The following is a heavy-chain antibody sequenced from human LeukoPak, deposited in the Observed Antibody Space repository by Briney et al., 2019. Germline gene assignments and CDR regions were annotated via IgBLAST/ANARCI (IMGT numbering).Heavy chain of an antibody. CDR1: GFTFSSYE. CDR2: ISSSGSTI. J-gene: IGHJ3*02. V-gene: IGHV3-48*03. Sequence: PGGSLRLSCAASGFTFSSYEMNWVRQAPGKGLEWVSYISSSGSTIYYADSVKGRFTISRDNAKNSLYLQMNSLRAEDTAVYYCARELWYYDSSGYGGHDAFDIWGQGTMVTVSS. CDR3: ARELWYYDSSGYGGHDAFDI. D-gene: IGHD3-22*01.